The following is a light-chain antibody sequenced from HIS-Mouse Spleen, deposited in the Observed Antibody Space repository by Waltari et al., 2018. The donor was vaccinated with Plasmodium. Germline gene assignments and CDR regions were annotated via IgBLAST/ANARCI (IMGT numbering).Light chain of an antibody. CDR1: QSISSW. Sequence: DIQMTQSPSTLSASVGDRVTITCRASQSISSWLAWYQQKPGKAPKLLIYKASSLESGVPSRCSGSGSGTEFTLTISSLQPDDFATYYCQQYTSYWTFGQGTKVDIK. J-gene: IGKJ1*01. CDR3: QQYTSYWT. V-gene: IGKV1-5*03. CDR2: KAS.